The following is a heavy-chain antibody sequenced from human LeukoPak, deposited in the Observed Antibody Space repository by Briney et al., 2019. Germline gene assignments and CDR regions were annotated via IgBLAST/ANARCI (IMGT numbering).Heavy chain of an antibody. D-gene: IGHD1-26*01. CDR2: ISSSSSYI. CDR3: AKDEQWELPTGGDY. CDR1: GFTFSSYS. V-gene: IGHV3-21*04. Sequence: PGGSLRLSCAASGFTFSSYSMNWVRQAPGKGLEWVSSISSSSSYIYYADSVKGRFTISRDNAKNSLYLQMNSLRAEDTAVYYCAKDEQWELPTGGDYWGQGTLVTVSS. J-gene: IGHJ4*02.